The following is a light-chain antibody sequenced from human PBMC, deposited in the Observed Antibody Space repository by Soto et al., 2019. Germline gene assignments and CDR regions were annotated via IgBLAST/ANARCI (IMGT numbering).Light chain of an antibody. Sequence: QSVLTQPASVSGSPGQSITISCTGTSSDVGGYNYVSWYQQHPGKAPKLMIYDVSNRPSGVSNRFSGSKSSNTASLTISGLQVEDEANYSCSSYTSTSTLCVFGTGTKVTDL. J-gene: IGLJ1*01. CDR2: DVS. V-gene: IGLV2-14*01. CDR3: SSYTSTSTLCV. CDR1: SSDVGGYNY.